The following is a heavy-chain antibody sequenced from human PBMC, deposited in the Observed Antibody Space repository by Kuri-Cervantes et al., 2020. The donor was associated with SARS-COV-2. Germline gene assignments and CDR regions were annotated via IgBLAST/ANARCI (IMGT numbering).Heavy chain of an antibody. CDR1: GFTFSSYG. Sequence: GESLKISCAASGFTFSSYGMHWVRQAPGKGLEWVAVISYEGSNKYYADSVKGRFTISRDNSKNTVFLQMNSLRVEDTAVYYCARDWVAAAGQAEYFQHWGQGTRVTVSS. J-gene: IGHJ1*01. D-gene: IGHD6-13*01. V-gene: IGHV3-30*19. CDR2: ISYEGSNK. CDR3: ARDWVAAAGQAEYFQH.